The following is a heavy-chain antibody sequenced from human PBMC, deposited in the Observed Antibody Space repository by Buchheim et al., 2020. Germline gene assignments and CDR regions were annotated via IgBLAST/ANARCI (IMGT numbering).Heavy chain of an antibody. J-gene: IGHJ4*02. D-gene: IGHD1-26*01. V-gene: IGHV4-59*01. Sequence: QVQLQESGPGLVKPSETLSLTCSVSGGSISSYYWYWIRQPPGKGLEWIGYIYYSGSTNYNPSLKSRVTISVDTSKNQFSIKLSSVTAADTAVYYCARSVGGATNYWGQGTL. CDR3: ARSVGGATNY. CDR1: GGSISSYY. CDR2: IYYSGST.